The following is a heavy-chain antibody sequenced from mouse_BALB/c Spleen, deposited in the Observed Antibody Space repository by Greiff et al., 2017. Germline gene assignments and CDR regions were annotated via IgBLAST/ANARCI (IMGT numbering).Heavy chain of an antibody. D-gene: IGHD4-1*01. Sequence: QVQLKESGPGLVQPSQSLSITCTVSGFSLTSYGVHWVRQSPGKGLEWLGVIWSGGSTDYNAAFISRLSISKDNSKSQVFFKMNSLQANDTDIYYCAREPSNWDYAMDYWGQGTSVTVSA. CDR3: AREPSNWDYAMDY. CDR1: GFSLTSYG. J-gene: IGHJ4*01. CDR2: IWSGGST. V-gene: IGHV2-2*02.